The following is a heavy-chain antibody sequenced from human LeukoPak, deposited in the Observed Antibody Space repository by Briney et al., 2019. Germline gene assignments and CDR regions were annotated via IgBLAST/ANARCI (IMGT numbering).Heavy chain of an antibody. CDR3: ARALYNVVPAANRYYYYYMDV. CDR2: IIPIFGTA. J-gene: IGHJ6*03. CDR1: GGTFSSYA. V-gene: IGHV1-69*06. D-gene: IGHD2-2*01. Sequence: SVKVSCKASGGTFSSYAISWVRQAPGQGLEWMGGIIPIFGTANYAQKFQGRVTITADKSTSTAYMELSSLRSEDTAVYYCARALYNVVPAANRYYYYYMDVWGKGTTVTVSS.